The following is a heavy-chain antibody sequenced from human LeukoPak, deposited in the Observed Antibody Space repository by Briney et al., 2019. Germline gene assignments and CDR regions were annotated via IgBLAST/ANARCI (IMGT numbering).Heavy chain of an antibody. Sequence: PGGSLRLSCAASGFTFSTYSMNWVRQAPGKGLEWLSYISGGRSTIYYADSVKGRFTISRDNAKNSLYLQMNSLRVDDTAVYYCARGSGVSHFDSWGQGTLVTVSS. D-gene: IGHD2-8*01. CDR3: ARGSGVSHFDS. CDR1: GFTFSTYS. V-gene: IGHV3-48*01. J-gene: IGHJ4*02. CDR2: ISGGRSTI.